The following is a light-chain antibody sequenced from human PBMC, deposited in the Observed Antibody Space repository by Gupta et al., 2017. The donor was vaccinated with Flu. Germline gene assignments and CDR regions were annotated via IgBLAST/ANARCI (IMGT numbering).Light chain of an antibody. J-gene: IGKJ5*01. V-gene: IGKV3-15*01. CDR3: QQYNNWPLT. CDR2: GAS. CDR1: QSVSSN. Sequence: EIVRTQSPAPLSVSPGERATLSCRASQSVSSNLAWYQQKPGQAPRLLIYGASTRATGIPARFSGSGSGTEFTLTISSLQSEDFAVYYCQQYNNWPLTFGQGTRLEIK.